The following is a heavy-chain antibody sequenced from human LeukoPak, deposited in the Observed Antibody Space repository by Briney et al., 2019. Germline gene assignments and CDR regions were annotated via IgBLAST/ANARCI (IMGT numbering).Heavy chain of an antibody. D-gene: IGHD6-19*01. J-gene: IGHJ4*02. V-gene: IGHV3-23*01. CDR3: AKLLAVTNSYYFNY. CDR1: GFTFSSYA. Sequence: GGSLRLSCAASGFTFSSYAMSRVRQAPGKGLEWVSHISGRGSGGNTYYADSVKGRFTISRDNSKDTLYLQMNSLRAEDTAVYYCAKLLAVTNSYYFNYWGQGTLVTVSS. CDR2: ISGRGSGGNT.